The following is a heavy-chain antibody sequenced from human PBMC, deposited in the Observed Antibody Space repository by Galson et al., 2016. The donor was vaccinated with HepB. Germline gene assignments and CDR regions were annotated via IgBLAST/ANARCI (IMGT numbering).Heavy chain of an antibody. CDR1: GGSINTGNYY. D-gene: IGHD4-23*01. V-gene: IGHV4-31*03. J-gene: IGHJ4*02. CDR3: AIFTGVLARHRVDY. Sequence: TLSLTCTVSGGSINTGNYYWSWLRQHPGKGLEWIGYIDYSGNSFYTSSLKRRATIPADTSENQFSLRLRSVTAADTAVYFCAIFTGVLARHRVDYWGQGTLITVSS. CDR2: IDYSGNS.